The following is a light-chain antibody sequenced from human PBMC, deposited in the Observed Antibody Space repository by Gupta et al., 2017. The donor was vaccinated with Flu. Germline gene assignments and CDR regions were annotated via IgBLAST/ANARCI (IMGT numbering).Light chain of an antibody. J-gene: IGKJ1*01. CDR2: DTS. CDR1: QSVGSY. Sequence: IVLTQSPATLSLPPGERATLSCRASQSVGSYLAWYQEKPGQAPGLLISDTSNRPTGSWARCSGGGDGTDITLTISSRGPEDFAVYYCQYRTNGHPHGTFGQGTKVEIE. V-gene: IGKV3-11*01. CDR3: QYRTNGHPHGT.